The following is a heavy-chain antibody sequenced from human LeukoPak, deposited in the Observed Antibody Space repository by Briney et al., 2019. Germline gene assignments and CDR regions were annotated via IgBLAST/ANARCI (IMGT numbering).Heavy chain of an antibody. Sequence: GGSLRLSCAASGFTFSSYGMHWVRQAPGKGLEWVAVISYDGSNKYYADSVKGRFTISRDNSKNTLYLQMNSLRAEDTAVFYCAKDLYYYDSSGYFVDYCGQGTLVTVSS. D-gene: IGHD3-22*01. CDR2: ISYDGSNK. CDR3: AKDLYYYDSSGYFVDY. J-gene: IGHJ4*02. CDR1: GFTFSSYG. V-gene: IGHV3-30*18.